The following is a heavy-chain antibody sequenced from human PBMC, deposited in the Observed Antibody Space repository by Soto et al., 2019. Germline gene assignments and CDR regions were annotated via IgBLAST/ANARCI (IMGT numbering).Heavy chain of an antibody. V-gene: IGHV4-4*02. CDR1: GGSITSANW. CDR2: ISHSGIT. Sequence: NPSETLSLTCAVSGGSITSANWWTWVRQPPGGGLEWIGEISHSGITNYKASLKSRVTMSVDKTKNDASLKLTSVTAADTAVYYCARVLRGWFDPWGQGTPVTVSS. J-gene: IGHJ5*02. CDR3: ARVLRGWFDP.